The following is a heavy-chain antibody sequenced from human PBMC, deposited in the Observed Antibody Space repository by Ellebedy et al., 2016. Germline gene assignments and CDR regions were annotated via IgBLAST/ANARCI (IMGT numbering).Heavy chain of an antibody. V-gene: IGHV5-51*01. D-gene: IGHD3-9*01. CDR2: IHPRDSET. CDR1: GYSFTSYW. CDR3: ARRHDLLTGLYN. J-gene: IGHJ4*02. Sequence: GESLKISCKGSGYSFTSYWIAWVRQMPGKGLEWMGIIHPRDSETRYSPSFQGQATISVAKSTNTAYLQLSSLRASDTAMYYCARRHDLLTGLYNWGQGTLVTVPS.